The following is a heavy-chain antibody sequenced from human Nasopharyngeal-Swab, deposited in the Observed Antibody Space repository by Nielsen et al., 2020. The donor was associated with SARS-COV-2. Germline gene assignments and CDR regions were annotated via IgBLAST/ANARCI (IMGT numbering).Heavy chain of an antibody. V-gene: IGHV4-39*01. Sequence: AETLYLTCTVSGASISSSNYYWGWIRQPPGKGLEWIGTIYYSGNTYFNPSLKSRVTMTVDTSKHQFSLNLSSVTAADTALYYCARHSSGWSFDYWDHGTLVTVSS. CDR3: ARHSSGWSFDY. CDR2: IYYSGNT. D-gene: IGHD6-19*01. J-gene: IGHJ4*01. CDR1: GASISSSNYY.